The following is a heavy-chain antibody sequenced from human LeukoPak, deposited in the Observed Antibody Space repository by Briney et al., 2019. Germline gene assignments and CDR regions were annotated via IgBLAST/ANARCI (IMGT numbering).Heavy chain of an antibody. V-gene: IGHV3-7*01. CDR3: ARLGRDSGYRPVDY. D-gene: IGHD5-12*01. Sequence: GGSLRLSCAASGITLNNYGMSWVRQAPGKGLEWVANIKQDGSEKNYVDSVKGRFTISRDNAKNSIYLQMNSLRAEDTAIYYRARLGRDSGYRPVDYWGQGNLVTVSS. CDR2: IKQDGSEK. CDR1: GITLNNYG. J-gene: IGHJ4*02.